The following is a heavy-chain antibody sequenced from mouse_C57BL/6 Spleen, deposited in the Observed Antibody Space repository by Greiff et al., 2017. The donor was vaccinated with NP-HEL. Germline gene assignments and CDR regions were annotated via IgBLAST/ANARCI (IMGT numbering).Heavy chain of an antibody. D-gene: IGHD1-1*01. CDR2: IYPGDGDT. V-gene: IGHV1-80*01. J-gene: IGHJ4*01. CDR1: GYAFSSYW. Sequence: VQLQQSGAELVKPGASVKISCKASGYAFSSYWMNWVKQRPGKGLEWIGQIYPGDGDTNYNGKFKGKATLTADKSSSTAYMQLSSLTSEDSAVYFCARALDLLEMDYWGQGTSVTVSS. CDR3: ARALDLLEMDY.